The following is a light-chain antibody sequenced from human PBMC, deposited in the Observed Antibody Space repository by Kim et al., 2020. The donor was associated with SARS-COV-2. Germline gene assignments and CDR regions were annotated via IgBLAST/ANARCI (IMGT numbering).Light chain of an antibody. CDR2: GAS. J-gene: IGKJ4*01. CDR3: QQYGSSPR. V-gene: IGKV3-20*01. Sequence: LSPGEIATLSCRASQSVTSNYVAWYQQKPGQTPRLLIYGASSRATGIPDRFSGSGSGTDFTLTISRLEPEDFAVYYCQQYGSSPRFGGGTKVDIK. CDR1: QSVTSNY.